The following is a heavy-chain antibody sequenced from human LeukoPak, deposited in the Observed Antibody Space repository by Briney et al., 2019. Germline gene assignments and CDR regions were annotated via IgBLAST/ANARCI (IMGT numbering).Heavy chain of an antibody. CDR2: IRYDGSNK. CDR1: GFTFSSNG. D-gene: IGHD3-22*01. Sequence: GGSLRLSCAASGFTFSSNGMRWVRQAPGKGLEWVAFIRYDGSNKHYADSVKGRFTISRDNSKNTLYLQMNSLRAEDTAVYYCAKDLYFSSGGNWFDPWGQGTLVTVSS. V-gene: IGHV3-30*02. CDR3: AKDLYFSSGGNWFDP. J-gene: IGHJ5*02.